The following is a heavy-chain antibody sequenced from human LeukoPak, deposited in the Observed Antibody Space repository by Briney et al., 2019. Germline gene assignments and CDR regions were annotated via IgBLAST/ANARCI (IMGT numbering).Heavy chain of an antibody. D-gene: IGHD3/OR15-3a*01. CDR3: AKDLESPTGTGIFDY. Sequence: GGSLRLSCAASGFTFSSYAMSWVRPAPGKGLEWVSAISGSGGSTYYADSVKGRFTISRDNSKNTLYLQMNSLRAEDTAVYYCAKDLESPTGTGIFDYWGQGTLVTVSS. CDR1: GFTFSSYA. J-gene: IGHJ4*02. V-gene: IGHV3-23*01. CDR2: ISGSGGST.